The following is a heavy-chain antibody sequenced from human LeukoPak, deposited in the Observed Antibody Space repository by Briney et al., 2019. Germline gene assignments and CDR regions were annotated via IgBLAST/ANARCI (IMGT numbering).Heavy chain of an antibody. CDR1: GFTFSSYS. CDR2: ISSSSSYI. CDR3: ARESVGGSYSDY. V-gene: IGHV3-21*01. D-gene: IGHD1-26*01. Sequence: PGGSLRLSCAASGFTFSSYSMNWVRQAPGKGLEWVSSISSSSSYIYYADSVKGRFTISRDNVKNSLYLQVSSLRDEDTAVYYCARESVGGSYSDYWGQGTLVTVSS. J-gene: IGHJ4*02.